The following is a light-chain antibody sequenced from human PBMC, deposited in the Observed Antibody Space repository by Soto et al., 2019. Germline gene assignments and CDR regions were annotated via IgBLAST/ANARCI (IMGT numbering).Light chain of an antibody. CDR2: DVT. CDR1: SSDYGAYNY. CDR3: ASYTTISTYV. J-gene: IGLJ1*01. V-gene: IGLV2-14*01. Sequence: SVLTQPGSVSGSPGQCNTIPWNGPSSDYGAYNYVSWYQHHPGKAPRLVIYDVTNRPSGISDRFSGSKSGNTASLTISGLLAEDEADYYCASYTTISTYVFGTGTKVTVL.